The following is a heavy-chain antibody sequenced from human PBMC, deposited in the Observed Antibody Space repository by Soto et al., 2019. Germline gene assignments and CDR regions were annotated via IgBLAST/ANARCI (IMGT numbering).Heavy chain of an antibody. J-gene: IGHJ4*02. CDR1: GGSISNYY. V-gene: IGHV4-59*01. Sequence: SETLSLTCTVSGGSISNYYWSWIRQPPGKGLEWIGYIYYSVSINYNPSLKSRVTISEDTSKNQFSLKMSSVTAADTAVYYCAREIAVAGTHYFDYWGQGTLVTVSS. CDR3: AREIAVAGTHYFDY. D-gene: IGHD6-19*01. CDR2: IYYSVSI.